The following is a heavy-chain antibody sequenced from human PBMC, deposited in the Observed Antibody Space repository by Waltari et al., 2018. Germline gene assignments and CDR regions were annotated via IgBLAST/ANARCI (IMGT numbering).Heavy chain of an antibody. CDR1: GGTFSSYT. V-gene: IGHV1-69*02. CDR3: ARGAYDSSGYYYRY. Sequence: QVQLVQSGAEVKKPGSSVKVSCKASGGTFSSYTISWVRQAPGQGLEWMGRIIPILGIANYAQKFQGRVTITADKSTSTAYMELSSLRSEDTAVYYCARGAYDSSGYYYRYWGQGTLVTVSS. CDR2: IIPILGIA. D-gene: IGHD3-22*01. J-gene: IGHJ4*02.